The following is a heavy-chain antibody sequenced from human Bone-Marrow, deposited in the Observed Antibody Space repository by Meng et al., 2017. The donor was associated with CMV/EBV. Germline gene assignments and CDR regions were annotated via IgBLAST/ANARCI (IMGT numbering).Heavy chain of an antibody. CDR1: GYSFTGYF. CDR2: VNPFSGDT. CDR3: AREEMMEDLVVAATTSHDMDV. Sequence: ASVKVSCKASGYSFTGYFLHGVRQAPRQGLEWMGWVNPFSGDTNYAQKFQGRVTMTRDTSISTAYMELSRLTSDDTAVYFCAREEMMEDLVVAATTSHDMDVWGQGTTVTVSS. D-gene: IGHD1-26*01. V-gene: IGHV1-2*02. J-gene: IGHJ6*02.